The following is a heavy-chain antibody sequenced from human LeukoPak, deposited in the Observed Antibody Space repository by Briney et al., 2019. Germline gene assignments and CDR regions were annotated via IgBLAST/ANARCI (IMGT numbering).Heavy chain of an antibody. CDR3: ARVAYRYSINDWSRTGLGAYATKYYYYMDV. D-gene: IGHD3-9*01. CDR2: INHNGGT. J-gene: IGHJ6*03. CDR1: GGSFSDYS. Sequence: SETLSLTCAVYGGSFSDYSWTWIRQAPGEGLEWIGEINHNGGTNHNPSLVSRVIMSVDTSKSQFSLKVSSVTAADTAVYYCARVAYRYSINDWSRTGLGAYATKYYYYMDVWGKGTTVTVSS. V-gene: IGHV4-34*01.